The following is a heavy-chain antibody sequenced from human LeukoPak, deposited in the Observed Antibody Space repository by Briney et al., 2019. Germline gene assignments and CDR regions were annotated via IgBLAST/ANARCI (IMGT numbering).Heavy chain of an antibody. J-gene: IGHJ4*02. CDR1: GFPFSSYG. Sequence: PGGSLRLSCAASGFPFSSYGMHWVRQAPGKGLEWVAVIWNDGSKKLYADSVKGRFTVSRDNHKNVVFLQMNTLRVDDTAVYYCAKDRNIVITPAAIEGFDYWGLGTLVTVAS. V-gene: IGHV3-33*06. CDR3: AKDRNIVITPAAIEGFDY. D-gene: IGHD2-2*01. CDR2: IWNDGSKK.